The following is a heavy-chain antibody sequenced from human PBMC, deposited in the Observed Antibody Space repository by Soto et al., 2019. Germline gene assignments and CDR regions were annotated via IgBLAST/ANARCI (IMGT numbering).Heavy chain of an antibody. J-gene: IGHJ4*02. CDR1: GGSISSSSYY. CDR3: ARHRAQDGRGVIYY. V-gene: IGHV4-39*01. CDR2: IYYSGST. D-gene: IGHD3-3*01. Sequence: SETLSLTCTVSGGSISSSSYYWGWIRQPPGKGLEWIGSIYYSGSTYYNPSPKSRVTISVDTSKNQFSLKLSSVTAADTAVYYCARHRAQDGRGVIYYWGQGTLVTVSS.